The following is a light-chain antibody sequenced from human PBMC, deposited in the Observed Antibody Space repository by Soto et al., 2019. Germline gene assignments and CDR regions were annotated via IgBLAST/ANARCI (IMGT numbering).Light chain of an antibody. CDR1: TSNIGSNN. CDR2: SNN. CDR3: AAWDDSLNGVI. Sequence: QAVVTQPPSASGTPGVRVTISCSGSTSNIGSNNVNWYQQLPGTAPKLLIYSNNQRPSGVPDRFSASKSGTSASLAVSGLQSEDEADYHCAAWDDSLNGVIFGGGTKVTVL. J-gene: IGLJ2*01. V-gene: IGLV1-44*01.